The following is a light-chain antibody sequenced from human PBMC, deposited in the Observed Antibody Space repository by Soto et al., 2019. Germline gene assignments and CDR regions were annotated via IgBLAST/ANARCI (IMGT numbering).Light chain of an antibody. Sequence: IQMTPSPSTLSASVGARVTITCRASQSISSWLAWYQQKPGQAPKLLIYDASTLQSGVPSRFSASGSGTEFALTISGLQPDDFAVYYCQQYNRYAVTFGQGTKVDIK. CDR2: DAS. V-gene: IGKV1-5*01. J-gene: IGKJ1*01. CDR3: QQYNRYAVT. CDR1: QSISSW.